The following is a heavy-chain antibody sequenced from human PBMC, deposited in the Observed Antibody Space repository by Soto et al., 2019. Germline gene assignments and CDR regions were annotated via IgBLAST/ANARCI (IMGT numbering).Heavy chain of an antibody. D-gene: IGHD2-15*01. CDR1: GGSISSGGYY. V-gene: IGHV4-31*03. CDR3: AREEAARGDYYMDV. CDR2: IYYSGST. J-gene: IGHJ6*03. Sequence: QVQLQESGPGLMKPSQTLSLTCTVSGGSISSGGYYWSWIRQHPGKGLEWIGYIYYSGSTYYNPSLKSRVTISVDTSKNQFSLKLSSVTAADTAVYYCAREEAARGDYYMDVWGKGTTVTVSS.